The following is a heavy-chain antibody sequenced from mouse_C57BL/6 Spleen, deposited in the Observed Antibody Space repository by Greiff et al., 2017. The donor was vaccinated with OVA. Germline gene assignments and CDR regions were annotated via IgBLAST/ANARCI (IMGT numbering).Heavy chain of an antibody. V-gene: IGHV1-22*01. J-gene: IGHJ1*03. D-gene: IGHD1-1*01. CDR1: GYTFTDYN. CDR3: ARRALYYGSSYGYFDV. Sequence: VQLQQSGPELVKPGASVKMSCKASGYTFTDYNMHWVKQSHGKSLEWIGYINPNNGGTSYNQKFKGKATLTVNKSSSTAYMELRSLTSEDSAVYYCARRALYYGSSYGYFDVWGTGTTVTVSS. CDR2: INPNNGGT.